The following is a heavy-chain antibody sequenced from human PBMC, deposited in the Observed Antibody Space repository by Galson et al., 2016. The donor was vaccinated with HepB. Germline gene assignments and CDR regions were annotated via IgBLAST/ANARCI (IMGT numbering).Heavy chain of an antibody. D-gene: IGHD6-19*01. J-gene: IGHJ4*02. V-gene: IGHV3-30*09. Sequence: SLRLSCAVSGFTFRSFSMQWVRQAPGKGLEWVAIISYDGSHKYYSDSVKGRFAISRDNSKNTLYLQMSSLRRDDTAVYYCARGSSAVDATEVGLDYWGQGTLVIVSS. CDR3: ARGSSAVDATEVGLDY. CDR2: ISYDGSHK. CDR1: GFTFRSFS.